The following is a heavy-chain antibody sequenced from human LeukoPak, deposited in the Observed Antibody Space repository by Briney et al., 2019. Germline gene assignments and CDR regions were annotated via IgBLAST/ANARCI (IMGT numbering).Heavy chain of an antibody. J-gene: IGHJ6*03. D-gene: IGHD1-1*01. CDR3: ARGRVSSSTWYSTYYYYFYMDV. V-gene: IGHV4-59*01. Sequence: PSETLSLTCTVSDDSITMYYWTWIRQPPGKGLEWIGYIDHTGSTNFNPSLNGRVSISRDTSKNLFSLRLRSVTAADTAVYFCARGRVSSSTWYSTYYYYFYMDVWGKGTTVTVSS. CDR1: DDSITMYY. CDR2: IDHTGST.